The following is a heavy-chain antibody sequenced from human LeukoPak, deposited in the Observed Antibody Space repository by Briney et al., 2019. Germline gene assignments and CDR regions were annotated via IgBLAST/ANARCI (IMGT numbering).Heavy chain of an antibody. V-gene: IGHV3-7*01. CDR1: GFTFSSFW. Sequence: GGSLRLSCAASGFTFSSFWMSWVRQAPGKGLEWVANIKQDGSEKYYVDSVKGRFTISRDNAKNSLYLQMNSLRAEDTAVYYCARDSRTGKRPYYYYYNYMDVWGKGTTVTVSS. CDR3: ARDSRTGKRPYYYYYNYMDV. CDR2: IKQDGSEK. J-gene: IGHJ6*03. D-gene: IGHD7-27*01.